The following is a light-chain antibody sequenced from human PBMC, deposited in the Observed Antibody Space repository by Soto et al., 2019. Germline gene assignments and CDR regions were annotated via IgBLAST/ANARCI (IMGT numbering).Light chain of an antibody. J-gene: IGKJ5*01. CDR1: QGISSC. CDR3: QQVNFFPIT. V-gene: IGKV1-9*01. CDR2: AAS. Sequence: NQLTQSQSFLSASVGDRVTSTCRASQGISSCLAWYQQKPGRAPKLLIYAASTLQSGVPSRFSGSGSGTDFTLTITSLQPEDFATYYCQQVNFFPITFGQGTRLEIK.